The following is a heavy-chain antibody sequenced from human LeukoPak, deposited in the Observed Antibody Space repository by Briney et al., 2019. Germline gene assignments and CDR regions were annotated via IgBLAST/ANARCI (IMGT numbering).Heavy chain of an antibody. D-gene: IGHD2-15*01. CDR1: GFTFSSYA. V-gene: IGHV3-23*01. J-gene: IGHJ6*02. Sequence: GGSLRLSCAASGFTFSSYAMSWVRQAPGKGLEWASAISGSGVSTYYADSVRGRFTISRDNSKNTLYLQMNSLRAEDTAVYYCAKGLIGYCSGGSCYSDYYYYGMDVWGQGATVTGSS. CDR2: ISGSGVST. CDR3: AKGLIGYCSGGSCYSDYYYYGMDV.